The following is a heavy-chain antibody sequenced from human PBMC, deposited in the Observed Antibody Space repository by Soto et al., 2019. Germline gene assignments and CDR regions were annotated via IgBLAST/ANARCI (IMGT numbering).Heavy chain of an antibody. J-gene: IGHJ4*02. D-gene: IGHD3-10*01. Sequence: QVQLVQSGAEVKKPGSSVKVSCKASGGTFSSYTISWVRQAPGQGLEWMGRIIPILGIANYAQKFQGRVTITADKSTSTAYMELSSLRSEHTAVCYCATSAGYYYGSGSYYNGFDYWGQGTLVTVSS. CDR3: ATSAGYYYGSGSYYNGFDY. V-gene: IGHV1-69*02. CDR2: IIPILGIA. CDR1: GGTFSSYT.